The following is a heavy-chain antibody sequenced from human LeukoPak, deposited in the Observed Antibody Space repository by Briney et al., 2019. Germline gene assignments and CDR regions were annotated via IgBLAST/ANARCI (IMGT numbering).Heavy chain of an antibody. CDR1: GFTVSSNY. V-gene: IGHV3-53*01. J-gene: IGHJ4*02. CDR3: ARGSQYNRGHIDY. CDR2: IYSGGST. D-gene: IGHD1-14*01. Sequence: GGSLRLSCAASGFTVSSNYMSWVRQAPGKGLEWVSVIYSGGSTYYADSVKGRFTISRDNSKNTLYMQMHNVRADDTALYYCARGSQYNRGHIDYWGQGTLVTVSS.